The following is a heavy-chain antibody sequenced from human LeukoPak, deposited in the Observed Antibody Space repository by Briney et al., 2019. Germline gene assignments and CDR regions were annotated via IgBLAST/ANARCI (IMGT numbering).Heavy chain of an antibody. V-gene: IGHV4-39*07. CDR3: ARDNVAGPGSGMDV. D-gene: IGHD6-19*01. J-gene: IGHJ6*02. Sequence: PSETLSLTCTVSGGSIRSSYYYWGWIRQPPGKGLEWIGSIYDSGSTYYNPSLKSRVTISVDTSKNQFSLKLSSVTAADTAVYYCARDNVAGPGSGMDVWGQGTTVTVSS. CDR2: IYDSGST. CDR1: GGSIRSSYYY.